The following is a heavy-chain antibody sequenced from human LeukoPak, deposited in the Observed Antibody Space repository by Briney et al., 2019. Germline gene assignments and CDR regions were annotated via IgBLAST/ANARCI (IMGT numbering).Heavy chain of an antibody. V-gene: IGHV1-2*02. J-gene: IGHJ4*02. D-gene: IGHD5-18*01. Sequence: ASVKVSCKASGYTFTGYYMHWVRQAPGQGLEWMGWINPNSGGTNYAQKFQGRVTMTRDTSISTAYMELSRLRSDDTAVYYCARDRGGYSYGSYWGQGTLVTVSS. CDR1: GYTFTGYY. CDR3: ARDRGGYSYGSY. CDR2: INPNSGGT.